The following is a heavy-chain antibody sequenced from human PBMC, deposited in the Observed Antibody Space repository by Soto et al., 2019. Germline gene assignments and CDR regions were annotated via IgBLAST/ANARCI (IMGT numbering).Heavy chain of an antibody. D-gene: IGHD3-10*01. CDR1: GFSFSSYA. V-gene: IGHV3-23*01. CDR3: AKGDQPVAYYLFDY. CDR2: ITGSGVTT. Sequence: PGGSLRLSCVASGFSFSSYAMGWVRQAPGKGLEWVSAITGSGVTTYYADSVKGRFTISRDNSKNTVYLQMNSLRGEDTAVFFCAKGDQPVAYYLFDYWGLGTLVTVSS. J-gene: IGHJ4*02.